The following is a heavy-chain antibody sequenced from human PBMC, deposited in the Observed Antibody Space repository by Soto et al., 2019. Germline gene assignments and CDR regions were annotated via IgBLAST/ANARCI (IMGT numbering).Heavy chain of an antibody. J-gene: IGHJ4*02. CDR3: ARGRVTTYLPAFDS. D-gene: IGHD4-17*01. V-gene: IGHV1-69*06. CDR1: GGTFISYA. Sequence: QVQLVQSVAEVKKPGSSVKLSCKVSGGTFISYAISWVRHAPGRVLEWMGGIIPVFGTANYTQQFQGRVTITADKSTSTAYMELSSLRSEDTALYYCARGRVTTYLPAFDSWGQGTLVTVSS. CDR2: IIPVFGTA.